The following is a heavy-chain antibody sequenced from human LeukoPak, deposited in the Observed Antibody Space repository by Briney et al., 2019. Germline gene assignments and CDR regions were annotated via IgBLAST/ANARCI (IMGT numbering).Heavy chain of an antibody. D-gene: IGHD2-2*01. J-gene: IGHJ6*03. CDR2: IYYSGST. V-gene: IGHV4-31*03. CDR3: ARAGGYCSSTSCPVGLPKGGYMDV. Sequence: SQTLSLTCTVSGGSISSGGYYWSWIRQHPGKGLEWIGYIYYSGSTYYNPSLKSRVTISVDTSKNQFSLKLSSVTAADTAVYYCARAGGYCSSTSCPVGLPKGGYMDVWGKGTTVTVSS. CDR1: GGSISSGGYY.